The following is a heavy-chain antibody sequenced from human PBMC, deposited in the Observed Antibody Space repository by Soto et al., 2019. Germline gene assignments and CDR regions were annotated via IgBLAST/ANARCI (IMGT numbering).Heavy chain of an antibody. CDR2: LIPVFGSP. D-gene: IGHD5-18*01. CDR1: GGTFSKDA. J-gene: IGHJ6*02. Sequence: QVQLVQSGAEVKKPGSSVTVSCQTSGGTFSKDAINWVRQAPGQGLEWMGLLIPVFGSPIYAQKFQGRIRITADESTSTAFMDLSSLRSEDKAVYYCTRVLGYTFEPGKTRYSAMDFWGQGTTVSVSS. V-gene: IGHV1-69*01. CDR3: TRVLGYTFEPGKTRYSAMDF.